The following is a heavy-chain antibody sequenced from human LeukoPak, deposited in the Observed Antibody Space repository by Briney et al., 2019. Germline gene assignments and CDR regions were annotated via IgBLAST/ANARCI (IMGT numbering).Heavy chain of an antibody. Sequence: SVKVSCKASGGTFSSYAISWVRQAPGQGLEWMGRIIPILGIANYAQKFQGRVTITADKSTSTAYMELSSLRSEDTAVYYCAREITQWPTPRTAPTDDAFGIWGQGTTVTVSS. J-gene: IGHJ3*02. CDR1: GGTFSSYA. V-gene: IGHV1-69*04. D-gene: IGHD1-14*01. CDR2: IIPILGIA. CDR3: AREITQWPTPRTAPTDDAFGI.